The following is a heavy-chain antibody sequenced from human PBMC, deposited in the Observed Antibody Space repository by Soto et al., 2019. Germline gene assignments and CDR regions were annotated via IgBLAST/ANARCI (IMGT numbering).Heavy chain of an antibody. CDR1: GGSFSGYY. CDR2: INHSGST. Sequence: SETLSLTCAVYGGSFSGYYWSWIRQPPGKGLEWIGEINHSGSTNYNLSLKSRVTISVDTSKNQFSLKLSSVTAADTAIYFCARQAYMSGWHDYWGQGTLVTVSS. V-gene: IGHV4-34*01. J-gene: IGHJ4*02. D-gene: IGHD6-19*01. CDR3: ARQAYMSGWHDY.